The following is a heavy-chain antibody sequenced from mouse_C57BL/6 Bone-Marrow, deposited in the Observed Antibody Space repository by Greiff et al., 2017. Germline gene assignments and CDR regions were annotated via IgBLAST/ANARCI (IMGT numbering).Heavy chain of an antibody. D-gene: IGHD2-3*01. Sequence: VQLQQSGPELVKPGASVKISCKASGYAFSSSWMNWVKQRPGKGLEWIGRIYPGDGDTNYNGKFKGKATLTADKSSSTAYMQLSSLTSEDSAVYFCARNGYWPFAYWGQGTLVTVSA. CDR3: ARNGYWPFAY. J-gene: IGHJ3*01. V-gene: IGHV1-82*01. CDR1: GYAFSSSW. CDR2: IYPGDGDT.